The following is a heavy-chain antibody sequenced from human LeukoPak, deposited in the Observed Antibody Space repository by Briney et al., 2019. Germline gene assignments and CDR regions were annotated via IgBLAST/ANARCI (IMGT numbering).Heavy chain of an antibody. CDR2: ISSSGSTI. D-gene: IGHD4-17*01. J-gene: IGHJ6*02. V-gene: IGHV3-11*01. Sequence: GGSLRLSCAASGFTFSDYYMSWIRQAPGKGLEWVSYISSSGSTIYYADSVKGRFTISRDNAKNSLYLQMHSLRAEDTAVYYCARGLTTVTTIHYYYYYGMDVWGQGTTVTVSS. CDR1: GFTFSDYY. CDR3: ARGLTTVTTIHYYYYYGMDV.